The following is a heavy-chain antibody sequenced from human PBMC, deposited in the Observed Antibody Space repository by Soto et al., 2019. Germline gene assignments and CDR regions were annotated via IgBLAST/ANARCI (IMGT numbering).Heavy chain of an antibody. CDR1: GFTVSTNY. CDR2: LYNTGTT. J-gene: IGHJ2*01. D-gene: IGHD5-18*01. CDR3: ARDRLRNGYLSWTFDL. Sequence: EVQLVESGGGLIQPAGSLRLSCAASGFTVSTNYMSWVRQSPEKGLEWVSVLYNTGTTYYADSVNGRFTNSRDDYSNKLYLQMNSPRPEDTAGYYCARDRLRNGYLSWTFDLWGRGTLVPLSS. V-gene: IGHV3-53*01.